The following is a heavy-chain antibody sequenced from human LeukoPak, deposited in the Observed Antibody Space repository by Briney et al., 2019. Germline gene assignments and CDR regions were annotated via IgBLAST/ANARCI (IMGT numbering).Heavy chain of an antibody. CDR1: GFSFSNYG. CDR3: AKAEGIAVVVPFDY. D-gene: IGHD6-19*01. J-gene: IGHJ4*02. Sequence: PGGSLRLSCAASGFSFSNYGMHWVRQAPGKGLEWVAFIRFDGTNEFYADSVKGRFTISRDNSQNTVSLQMNSLRAEDTAVYYCAKAEGIAVVVPFDYWGQGTLVTVSS. V-gene: IGHV3-30*02. CDR2: IRFDGTNE.